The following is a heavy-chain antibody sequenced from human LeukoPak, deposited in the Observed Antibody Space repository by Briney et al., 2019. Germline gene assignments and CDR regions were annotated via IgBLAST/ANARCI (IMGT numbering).Heavy chain of an antibody. CDR3: ARDTVTTSLNAYYYYGMDV. J-gene: IGHJ6*02. CDR1: GFTFSSYG. V-gene: IGHV3-33*01. D-gene: IGHD4-17*01. Sequence: GGPLRLSCAASGFTFSSYGMHWVRQAPGKGLEWVAVIWYDGSNKYYADSVKGRFTIYRDNSKNTLYLQMNSLRAEDTAVYYCARDTVTTSLNAYYYYGMDVWGQGTTVTVSS. CDR2: IWYDGSNK.